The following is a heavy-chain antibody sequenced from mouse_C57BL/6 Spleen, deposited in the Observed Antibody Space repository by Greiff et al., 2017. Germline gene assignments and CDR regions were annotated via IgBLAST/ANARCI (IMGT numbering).Heavy chain of an antibody. Sequence: VQLQESGPELVKPGASVKISCKASGYAFSSSWMNWVKQRPGKGLEWIGRIYPGDGDTNYNGKFKGKATLTADKSSSTAYMQLSSLTSEDSAVYFCARDTPTTVPYYYAMDYGGQGTSVTVSS. CDR1: GYAFSSSW. CDR2: IYPGDGDT. J-gene: IGHJ4*01. CDR3: ARDTPTTVPYYYAMDY. V-gene: IGHV1-82*01. D-gene: IGHD1-1*01.